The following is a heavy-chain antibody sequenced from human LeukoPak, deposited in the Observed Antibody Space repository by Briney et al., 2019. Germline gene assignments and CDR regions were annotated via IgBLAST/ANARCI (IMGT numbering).Heavy chain of an antibody. CDR1: GFTFSSYA. D-gene: IGHD2-15*01. CDR3: ARAYCSDGSCYSDN. CDR2: ISGSGGST. J-gene: IGHJ4*02. V-gene: IGHV3-23*01. Sequence: GGSLRLSCAASGFTFSSYAMSWVRQAPGKGLEWVSAISGSGGSTYYADSVKGRFTISRDNAKNSLFLHMNSLRIEDTAVYYCARAYCSDGSCYSDNWGQGTLVTVSS.